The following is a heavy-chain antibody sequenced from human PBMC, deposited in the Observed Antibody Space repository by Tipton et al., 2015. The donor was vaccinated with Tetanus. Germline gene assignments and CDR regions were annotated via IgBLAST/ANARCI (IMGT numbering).Heavy chain of an antibody. CDR1: GGSISSSSYY. V-gene: IGHV4-39*07. D-gene: IGHD1-26*01. CDR3: ARDQARGARGWNYFDY. CDR2: IYHRGNT. Sequence: TLSLTCTVSGGSISSSSYYWGWIRQSPGKGLEWIGNIYHRGNTYYNPSLKSRVAISVDTSKNQFSLKLNSVTAADTAVYYCARDQARGARGWNYFDYWGQGTLVTVSS. J-gene: IGHJ4*02.